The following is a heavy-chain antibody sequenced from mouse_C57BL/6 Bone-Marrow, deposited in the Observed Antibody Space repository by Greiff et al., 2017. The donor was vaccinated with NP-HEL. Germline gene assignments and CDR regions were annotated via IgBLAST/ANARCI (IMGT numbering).Heavy chain of an antibody. V-gene: IGHV1-64*01. Sequence: VKLQQPGAELVKPGASVKLSCKASGYTFTSYWMHWVKQRPGQGLEWIGMIHPNSGSTNYNEKFKSKATLTVDKSSSTAYMQLSSLTSEDSAVYYCARRGVTTVVAPYYFDYWGQGTTLTVSS. J-gene: IGHJ2*01. D-gene: IGHD1-1*01. CDR1: GYTFTSYW. CDR2: IHPNSGST. CDR3: ARRGVTTVVAPYYFDY.